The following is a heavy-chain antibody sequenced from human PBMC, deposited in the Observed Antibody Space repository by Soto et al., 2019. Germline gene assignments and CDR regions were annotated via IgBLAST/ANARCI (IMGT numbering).Heavy chain of an antibody. CDR1: GGSISSSSYY. D-gene: IGHD1-20*01. V-gene: IGHV4-39*01. J-gene: IGHJ6*02. CDR3: ARYPRTPGYYGMDV. Sequence: SETLSLTCTVSGGSISSSSYYWGWIRQPPGQGLEWIGSIDYSGSTYYNPSLKSRVTISEDTTKNQFPLKLSSVTAADTAVYYCARYPRTPGYYGMDVWGQGTTVTVSS. CDR2: IDYSGST.